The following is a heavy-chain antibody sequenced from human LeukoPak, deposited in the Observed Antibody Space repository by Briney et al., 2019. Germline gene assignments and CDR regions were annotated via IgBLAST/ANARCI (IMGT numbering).Heavy chain of an antibody. V-gene: IGHV3-21*01. Sequence: GGSLRLSCAASGFTFSSYSMNWVRQAPGKGLEWVSSISSSSSYIYYADSVKGRFTISRDNAKNSLYLQMNSLRAEDTAVYYWARGAGRSSSSLSVTYYYYYMDVWGKGTTVTVSS. J-gene: IGHJ6*03. CDR3: ARGAGRSSSSLSVTYYYYYMDV. CDR1: GFTFSSYS. CDR2: ISSSSSYI. D-gene: IGHD6-6*01.